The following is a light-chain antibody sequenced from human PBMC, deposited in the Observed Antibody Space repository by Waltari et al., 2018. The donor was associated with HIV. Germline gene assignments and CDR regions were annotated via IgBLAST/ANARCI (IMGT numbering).Light chain of an antibody. Sequence: DIVITLSLDSLALSLGYRATIHGKSSQSVWYSYSSDNYFAWYQQKPRQPPKLLHSWAPNRESGVPDRFRGSGYGTDCSVISSILQAEDVAIYYCQQYYSPPYSFGQVPKLEI. J-gene: IGKJ2*03. CDR3: QQYYSPPYS. CDR1: QSVWYSYSSDNY. CDR2: WAP. V-gene: IGKV4-1*01.